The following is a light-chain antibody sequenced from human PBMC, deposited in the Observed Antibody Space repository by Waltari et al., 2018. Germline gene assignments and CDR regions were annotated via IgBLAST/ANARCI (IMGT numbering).Light chain of an antibody. CDR1: SGHSSNV. J-gene: IGLJ3*02. Sequence: QLVLTQSPSASASLGASVKLTCTLSSGHSSNVIAWHQQQPEKGPRYLMKVNGDGSHSKGDEIPDRFSGSSSGAERYLTISSLQSEDEADYYCQTGGHGTWVFGGGTKLTVL. V-gene: IGLV4-69*01. CDR3: QTGGHGTWV. CDR2: VNGDGSH.